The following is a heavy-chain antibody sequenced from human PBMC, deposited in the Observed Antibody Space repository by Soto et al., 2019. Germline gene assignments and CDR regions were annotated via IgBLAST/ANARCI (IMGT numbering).Heavy chain of an antibody. J-gene: IGHJ3*02. Sequence: WGSLRLSCAASGFTVSGNYMSWVRQAPGKGLEWVSVIYSCGSTYYADSVKGRFTISRDNSKNTLYLQMNSLRAEETAVYYCARDTARYCSTTIRYKGYVRLDAFDIWGQGTMLTGSS. CDR2: IYSCGST. D-gene: IGHD2-2*02. CDR1: GFTVSGNY. CDR3: ARDTARYCSTTIRYKGYVRLDAFDI. V-gene: IGHV3-66*03.